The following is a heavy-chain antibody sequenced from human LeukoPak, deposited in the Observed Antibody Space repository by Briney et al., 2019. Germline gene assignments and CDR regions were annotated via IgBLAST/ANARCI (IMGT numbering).Heavy chain of an antibody. CDR2: ISSSGDTI. J-gene: IGHJ4*02. CDR1: GFTFSSYE. V-gene: IGHV3-48*03. D-gene: IGHD3-22*01. Sequence: GGSLRLSCAASGFTFSSYEMNWVRQAPGKGLEWVSYISSSGDTIYYADSVNGRFTISRDSAKNSLYLQMNSLRAEDTAVYYCAREMDYYDSRPIDYWGQGTLVTVSS. CDR3: AREMDYYDSRPIDY.